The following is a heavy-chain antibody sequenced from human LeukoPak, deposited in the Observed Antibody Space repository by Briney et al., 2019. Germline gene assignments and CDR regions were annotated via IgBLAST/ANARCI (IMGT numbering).Heavy chain of an antibody. CDR3: AKVPPPPHGVIVVVRDDYYYGMDV. D-gene: IGHD3-22*01. CDR2: ISYNGSNK. CDR1: GFTFSSYG. V-gene: IGHV3-30*18. J-gene: IGHJ6*02. Sequence: GGSLRLSCAASGFTFSSYGMHWVRQAPGKGREWVAVISYNGSNKYYADSVKGRFTISRDNSKNTLYLQMNSLRAEDTAVYYCAKVPPPPHGVIVVVRDDYYYGMDVWGQGTTVTVSS.